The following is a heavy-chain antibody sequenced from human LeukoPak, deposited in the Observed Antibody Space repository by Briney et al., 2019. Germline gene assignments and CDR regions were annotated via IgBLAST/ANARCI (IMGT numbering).Heavy chain of an antibody. CDR2: INPNSGGT. D-gene: IGHD3-9*01. Sequence: ASVKVSCKASGYTFTGYYMHWVRQAPGQGLEWMGRINPNSGGTNYAQKFQGRVTMTRDTSISTAYMELSRLRSDDTAVYYCVTDSVPYYDILTGTFDYWGQGTLVTVSS. J-gene: IGHJ4*02. CDR1: GYTFTGYY. CDR3: VTDSVPYYDILTGTFDY. V-gene: IGHV1-2*06.